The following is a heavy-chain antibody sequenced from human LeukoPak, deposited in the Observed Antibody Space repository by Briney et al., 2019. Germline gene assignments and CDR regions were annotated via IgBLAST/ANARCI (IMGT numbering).Heavy chain of an antibody. D-gene: IGHD2-2*01. CDR1: GGSISSYY. CDR2: IYYSGST. CDR3: ARSVLYCSSTSCYGDYFDY. V-gene: IGHV4-59*01. J-gene: IGHJ4*02. Sequence: SETLSLTCTVSGGSISSYYWSWIRQPPGKGLEWIGYIYYSGSTNYNPSLKSRVTISVDTSKNQFSLKLSSVTAADTAVYYCARSVLYCSSTSCYGDYFDYWGQGTLVTVSS.